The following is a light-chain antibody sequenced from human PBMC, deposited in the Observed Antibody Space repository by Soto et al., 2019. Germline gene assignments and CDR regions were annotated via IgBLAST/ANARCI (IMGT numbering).Light chain of an antibody. CDR2: DVS. Sequence: QSALTQPASVSGSPGQSITISCTGTSSDVGGYNYVSWYQQYPGKAPKLIIYDVSDRPSGVSDRFSGSKSGNTASLTISGLQAEDEADYYCSSYTSRSTAVFGGGTQLTVL. CDR1: SSDVGGYNY. CDR3: SSYTSRSTAV. V-gene: IGLV2-14*03. J-gene: IGLJ2*01.